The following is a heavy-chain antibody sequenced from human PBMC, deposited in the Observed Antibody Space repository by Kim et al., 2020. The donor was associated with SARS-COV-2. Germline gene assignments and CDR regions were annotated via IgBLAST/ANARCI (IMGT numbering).Heavy chain of an antibody. Sequence: GGSLRLSCAASGFTFSTYLMNWIRQAPGKGLEWLALIDAGGNTRYTAAAVGRLFIICDDASKNTYQLQMNMRGDDTAAIYCVRNEDCGYKYWGQGTLVTV. J-gene: IGHJ4*02. CDR1: GFTFSTYL. CDR2: IDAGGNTR. D-gene: IGHD5-12*01. CDR3: VRNEDCGYKY. V-gene: IGHV3-74*01.